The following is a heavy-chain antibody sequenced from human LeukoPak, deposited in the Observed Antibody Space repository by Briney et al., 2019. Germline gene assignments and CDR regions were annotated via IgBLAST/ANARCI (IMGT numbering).Heavy chain of an antibody. CDR2: ISGGGNVT. CDR3: ARKKKVATIIPSNRDYYYYYYMDV. Sequence: GGSLRLSCAASGFIFSSSAMSWVRQAPGKGLEWVLAISGGGNVTFYSDSVRGRFTISRDNSNNTLYLQMGSLGAEDMAVYYCARKKKVATIIPSNRDYYYYYYMDVWGKGTAVTVSS. J-gene: IGHJ6*03. V-gene: IGHV3-23*01. CDR1: GFIFSSSA. D-gene: IGHD5-12*01.